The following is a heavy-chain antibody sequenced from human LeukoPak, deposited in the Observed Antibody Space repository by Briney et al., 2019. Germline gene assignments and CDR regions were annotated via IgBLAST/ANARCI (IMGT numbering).Heavy chain of an antibody. Sequence: GGSLRLSCAASGFTFSNYAMHWVRQAPGKGLEWVSVISYDESNKYYADSVKGRFTISRDNSKNTLYLQMNSLRAEDTAVYYCARSSGTYYFDYWGQGTLVTVSS. CDR1: GFTFSNYA. V-gene: IGHV3-30-3*01. CDR2: ISYDESNK. J-gene: IGHJ4*02. D-gene: IGHD5/OR15-5a*01. CDR3: ARSSGTYYFDY.